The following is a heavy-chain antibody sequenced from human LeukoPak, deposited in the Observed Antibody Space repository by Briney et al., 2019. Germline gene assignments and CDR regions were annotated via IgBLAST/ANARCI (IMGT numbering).Heavy chain of an antibody. CDR3: ASLDRQFTGAFDI. Sequence: KPGGSLRLSCAASGFSFSDYYMTWIRQAPGKGLEWLTYISTSSSDTRYADSVKGRFTISRDDAKKSLYLQMDSLRAEDTALYYCASLDRQFTGAFDIWGQGTMVTVSS. D-gene: IGHD1-1*01. V-gene: IGHV3-11*03. CDR2: ISTSSSDT. CDR1: GFSFSDYY. J-gene: IGHJ3*02.